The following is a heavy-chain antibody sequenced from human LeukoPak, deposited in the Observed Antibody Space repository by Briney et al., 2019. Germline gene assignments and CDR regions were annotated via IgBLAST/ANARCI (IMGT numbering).Heavy chain of an antibody. D-gene: IGHD3-22*01. CDR1: GFTFSSYA. Sequence: GGSLRLSCAASGFTFSSYAMSWVRQAPGKGLEWVSAMSGSGGSTYYADSVKGRFTISRDNSKNTLYLQMNSLRAEDTAVYYCAKDRGDSSGYYSDWGQGTLVTVSS. CDR2: MSGSGGST. CDR3: AKDRGDSSGYYSD. J-gene: IGHJ4*02. V-gene: IGHV3-23*01.